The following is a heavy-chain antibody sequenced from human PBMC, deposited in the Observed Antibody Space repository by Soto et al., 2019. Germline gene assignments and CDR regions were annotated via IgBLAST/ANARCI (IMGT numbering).Heavy chain of an antibody. CDR2: IYYSGST. Sequence: PSETLSFTCTVSGGSISSGGYYWSWIRQHPGKGLEWIGYIYYSGSTYYNPSLKSRVAISVDTSKNQFSLKLSSVTAADTAVYYCARVFSDSSSFFDPWGQGTLVTVSS. V-gene: IGHV4-31*03. CDR3: ARVFSDSSSFFDP. J-gene: IGHJ5*02. CDR1: GGSISSGGYY. D-gene: IGHD6-13*01.